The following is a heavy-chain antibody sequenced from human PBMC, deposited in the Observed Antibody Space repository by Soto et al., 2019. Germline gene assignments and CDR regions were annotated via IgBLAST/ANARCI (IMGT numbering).Heavy chain of an antibody. CDR2: ISSSGNTI. V-gene: IGHV3-48*03. J-gene: IGHJ4*02. CDR3: ARSGAVAGNDY. Sequence: GGSLRLSCAASGFTFSTYEMNWVRQAPGKGLEWVSYISSSGNTIFYADSVKGRFTISRDNAKNSLYLQINSLRAEDTAVYYCARSGAVAGNDYWGQGTLVTVSS. D-gene: IGHD6-19*01. CDR1: GFTFSTYE.